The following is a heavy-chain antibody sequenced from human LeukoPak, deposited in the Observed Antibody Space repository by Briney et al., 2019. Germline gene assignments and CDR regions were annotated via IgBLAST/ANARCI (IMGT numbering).Heavy chain of an antibody. J-gene: IGHJ5*02. CDR2: ISYDGSNK. CDR1: GFTFSSYG. CDR3: AKDPKFDP. Sequence: PGRSLRLSCAASGFTFSSYGMHWVRQAPGKGLEWVAVISYDGSNKYYADSVKGRFTISRDNSKNTLYLQMNSLRAEDTAVYYCAKDPKFDPWSQGTLVTVSS. V-gene: IGHV3-30*18.